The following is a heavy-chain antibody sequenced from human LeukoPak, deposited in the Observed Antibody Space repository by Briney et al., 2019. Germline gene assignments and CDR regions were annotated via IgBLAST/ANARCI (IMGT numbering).Heavy chain of an antibody. J-gene: IGHJ3*02. CDR1: GYTFTSYG. CDR3: ARGYYGSGRVPIDI. Sequence: ASVKVSCKASGYTFTSYGISWVRQAPGQGLEWMGWISAYNGNTNYAQKLQGRVTMTTDTSTSTAYMELRSLGSDDTAVYYCARGYYGSGRVPIDIWGQGTMVTVSS. V-gene: IGHV1-18*04. D-gene: IGHD3-10*01. CDR2: ISAYNGNT.